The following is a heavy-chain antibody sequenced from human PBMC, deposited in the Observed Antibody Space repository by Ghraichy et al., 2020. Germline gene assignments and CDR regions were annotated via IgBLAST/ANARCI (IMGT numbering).Heavy chain of an antibody. Sequence: SCRVSGGSISTYYWSWIRQPPGKGLEWIGYIYHIGSTNYNPSLKSRVTISVDTSKNQFSLKLSSVTAADTALYYCARISVEVRFGFWYFDLWGRGTLVTVSS. V-gene: IGHV4-59*01. CDR1: GGSISTYY. J-gene: IGHJ2*01. CDR2: IYHIGST. CDR3: ARISVEVRFGFWYFDL. D-gene: IGHD2-2*01.